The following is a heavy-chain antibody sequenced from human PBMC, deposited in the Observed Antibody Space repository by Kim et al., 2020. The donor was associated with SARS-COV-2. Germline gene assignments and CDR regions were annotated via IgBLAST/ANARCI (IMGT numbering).Heavy chain of an antibody. CDR2: FDPEDEEF. J-gene: IGHJ1*01. D-gene: IGHD1-1*01. CDR1: GYTLTKLS. Sequence: ASVKVSCKVSGYTLTKLSMHWVRQTPGKGLEWVGGFDPEDEEFIYAQKFQGRVTMTEDTSTDTAYMELSSLRSDYTAIYYCTTSTTPGKNHPIFYLPYWGQGSLVTVSS. V-gene: IGHV1-24*01. CDR3: TTSTTPGKNHPIFYLPY.